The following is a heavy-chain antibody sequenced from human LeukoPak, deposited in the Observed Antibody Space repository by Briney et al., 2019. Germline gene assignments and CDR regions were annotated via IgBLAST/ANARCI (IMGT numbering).Heavy chain of an antibody. CDR1: GFTFSSYW. D-gene: IGHD2/OR15-2a*01. CDR2: INSDGSST. CDR3: ARLSPGGYFDY. Sequence: GGSLRLSCAASGFTFSSYWMHWVRQAPGKGLVWAPRINSDGSSTSYADSVKGRFTISRDNAKNTLYLQMNSLRAEDTAVYYCARLSPGGYFDYWGQGTLVTVSS. J-gene: IGHJ4*02. V-gene: IGHV3-74*01.